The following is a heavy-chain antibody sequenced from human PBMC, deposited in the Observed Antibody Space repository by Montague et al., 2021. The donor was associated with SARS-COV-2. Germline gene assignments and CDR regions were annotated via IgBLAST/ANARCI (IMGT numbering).Heavy chain of an antibody. Sequence: SETLSLTCTVSGGSMMSPSFHWDWIRQAPGKGLEWIGSIYYGGTTYFNPSLRSRVTLSVDTPRSQFSLELSSVTAADTAVYYCARRLTVWPGYAKSVYFDYWGQGLLVTVSS. CDR1: GGSMMSPSFH. CDR3: ARRLTVWPGYAKSVYFDY. CDR2: IYYGGTT. D-gene: IGHD3/OR15-3a*01. J-gene: IGHJ4*02. V-gene: IGHV4-39*01.